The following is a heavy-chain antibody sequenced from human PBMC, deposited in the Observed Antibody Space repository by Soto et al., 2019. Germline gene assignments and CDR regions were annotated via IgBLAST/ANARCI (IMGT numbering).Heavy chain of an antibody. J-gene: IGHJ4*02. Sequence: NPSETLSLTCTVSGGSISSGDYYWSWIRQPPGKGLEWIGYIYYSGSTYYNPSLKSRVTISVDTSKNQFSLKLSSVTAADTAVYYCARDPALGGYSYGGVYWGQGTLVTVSS. CDR1: GGSISSGDYY. D-gene: IGHD5-18*01. CDR3: ARDPALGGYSYGGVY. CDR2: IYYSGST. V-gene: IGHV4-30-4*01.